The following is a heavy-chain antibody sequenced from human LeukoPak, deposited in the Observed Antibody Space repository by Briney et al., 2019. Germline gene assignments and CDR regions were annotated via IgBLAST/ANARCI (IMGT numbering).Heavy chain of an antibody. J-gene: IGHJ4*02. CDR3: ARGYYYDSSGFPSPYYFDF. Sequence: GASLKVSCKASEDTLSRYAISWVRQAPGQGLEWMGGIMPIFGTANYAQKIQDRVTTTADESTSAAHIGLSSLRYEDTAVYYCARGYYYDSSGFPSPYYFDFWGQGTLVSVSS. V-gene: IGHV1-69*13. D-gene: IGHD3-22*01. CDR1: EDTLSRYA. CDR2: IMPIFGTA.